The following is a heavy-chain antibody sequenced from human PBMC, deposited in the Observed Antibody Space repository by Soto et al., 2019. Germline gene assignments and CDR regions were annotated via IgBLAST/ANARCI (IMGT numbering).Heavy chain of an antibody. CDR2: TYYRSKWYN. J-gene: IGHJ6*02. Sequence: PSQTLSLTCVISGDSVSSNSAAWNWIRQSPSRGLEWLGRTYYRSKWYNDYAVSVKSRITINPDTSKNQFSLQLNSVTPEDTAVYYCARXSAEIAAVPYYYYGMDVWGQGTTVTVSS. V-gene: IGHV6-1*01. D-gene: IGHD6-13*01. CDR3: ARXSAEIAAVPYYYYGMDV. CDR1: GDSVSSNSAA.